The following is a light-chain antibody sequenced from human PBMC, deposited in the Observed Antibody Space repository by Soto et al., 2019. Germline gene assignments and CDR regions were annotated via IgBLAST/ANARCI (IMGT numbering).Light chain of an antibody. CDR1: QSISSY. Sequence: DIQMTQSPSSLSASVGDRFTITCRASQSISSYLNWYQQKPGKXPKXXIYAASSLQSGVPSRFSGSGSGTDLTITISSLQPEDFETYYCQQSYSTRWTFGQGTKVDIK. CDR3: QQSYSTRWT. J-gene: IGKJ1*01. V-gene: IGKV1-39*01. CDR2: AAS.